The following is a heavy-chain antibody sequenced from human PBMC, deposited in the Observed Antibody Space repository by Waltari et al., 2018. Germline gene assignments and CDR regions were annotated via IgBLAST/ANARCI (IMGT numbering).Heavy chain of an antibody. V-gene: IGHV3-9*02. Sequence: DVQLLGSGGGLVQPGASRRLAGAAPGFTADDFAMHCVRQGPGKGLEWVSGIGWNSGSIGYADSVQGRFTVSRDNAKNSLYLQMHSLRPEDTAIYYCAKDMTSFLEWLSDDALDFWGQGTTVTVSS. J-gene: IGHJ3*01. CDR1: GFTADDFA. CDR3: AKDMTSFLEWLSDDALDF. D-gene: IGHD3-3*02. CDR2: IGWNSGSI.